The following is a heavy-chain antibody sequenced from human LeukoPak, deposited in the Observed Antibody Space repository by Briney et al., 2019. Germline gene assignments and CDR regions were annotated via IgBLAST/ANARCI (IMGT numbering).Heavy chain of an antibody. Sequence: NPGGSLRLSCAASGFTFSSYSMNWVRQAPGKGLEWVSFISSSRSYIYYADSVKGRFTISRDNSKNTLHLQMNSLRAEDTAAYYCAKFAQRYCSGGSCHPFDYWGQGTLVTVSS. CDR2: ISSSRSYI. V-gene: IGHV3-21*04. J-gene: IGHJ4*02. CDR3: AKFAQRYCSGGSCHPFDY. D-gene: IGHD2-15*01. CDR1: GFTFSSYS.